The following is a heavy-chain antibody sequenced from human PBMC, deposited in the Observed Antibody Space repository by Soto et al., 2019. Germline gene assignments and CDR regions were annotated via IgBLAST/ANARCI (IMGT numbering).Heavy chain of an antibody. V-gene: IGHV4-34*01. Sequence: SETLSLTCAVYGGSFSGYYWSWIRQPPGKGLEWIGEINHSGSTNYNPSLKSRVTISVDTSKNQFSLKLSSVTAADTAVYYCARGSVQYSGYDYLGFDYWGQGTLVTVSS. D-gene: IGHD5-12*01. CDR1: GGSFSGYY. J-gene: IGHJ4*02. CDR3: ARGSVQYSGYDYLGFDY. CDR2: INHSGST.